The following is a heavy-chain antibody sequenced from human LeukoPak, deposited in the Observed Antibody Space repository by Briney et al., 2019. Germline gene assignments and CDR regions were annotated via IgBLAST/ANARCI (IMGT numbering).Heavy chain of an antibody. J-gene: IGHJ4*02. CDR3: AKENVVVAAAVPDY. V-gene: IGHV3-23*01. Sequence: GGSLRLSCAASGFIFSDYAMICLPHAPGKGLECVSVISGSGGSTYYADSVKGRFTISRDNSKNTLYLQMSSLRAEDTAVYYCAKENVVVAAAVPDYWGQGTLVTVSS. D-gene: IGHD2-15*01. CDR1: GFIFSDYA. CDR2: ISGSGGST.